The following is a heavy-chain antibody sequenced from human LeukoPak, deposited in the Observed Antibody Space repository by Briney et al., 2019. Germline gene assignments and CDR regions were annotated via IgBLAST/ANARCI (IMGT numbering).Heavy chain of an antibody. Sequence: PGGSLRLSCAASGFTFNNHYMSWIRQAPGKGLEWVSYISNTGNTMDYADSMKGRFTISRDNSKNTLYLQMNSLRAEDTAVYYCAKGPGVITLSFDPWGQGTLVTVSS. CDR2: ISNTGNTM. CDR1: GFTFNNHY. CDR3: AKGPGVITLSFDP. J-gene: IGHJ5*02. V-gene: IGHV3-11*01. D-gene: IGHD3-22*01.